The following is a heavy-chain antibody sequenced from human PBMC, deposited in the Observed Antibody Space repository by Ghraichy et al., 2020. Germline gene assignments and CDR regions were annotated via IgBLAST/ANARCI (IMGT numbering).Heavy chain of an antibody. D-gene: IGHD3-22*01. J-gene: IGHJ4*02. Sequence: SETLSLTCTVSGGSISTYYWSWIRQPPGKGLEWIGYIYYSGSTKYSPSLKSRVTISLDTSKNQFSLKLSSVTAADTAVYYCAREDYDSSGSFDYWGQGTLVTVSS. CDR3: AREDYDSSGSFDY. V-gene: IGHV4-59*01. CDR1: GGSISTYY. CDR2: IYYSGST.